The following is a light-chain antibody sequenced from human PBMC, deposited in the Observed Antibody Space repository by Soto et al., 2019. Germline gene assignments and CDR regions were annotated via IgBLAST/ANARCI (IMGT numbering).Light chain of an antibody. Sequence: EIVLTQSPGTLSLSPGESATLSCRASQSISSTFVAWYQQKPGQAPRLLIYAASSRATGVPDRFSGSGSGTDYTLTISRLEPEDFALYYCQQYTSSPRAFG. CDR3: QQYTSSPRA. CDR2: AAS. V-gene: IGKV3-20*01. CDR1: QSISSTF. J-gene: IGKJ1*01.